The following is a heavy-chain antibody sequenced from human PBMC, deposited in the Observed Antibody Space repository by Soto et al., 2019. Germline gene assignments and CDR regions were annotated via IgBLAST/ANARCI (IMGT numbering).Heavy chain of an antibody. V-gene: IGHV3-72*01. CDR2: TRNKANSYTT. J-gene: IGHJ6*02. CDR3: ARSRITGTTFYYGMDV. Sequence: GGSLRLSCAASGFTFSDHYMDWVRQAPGKGLEWVGRTRNKANSYTTEYAATVKDRFTISRDDSKNSLYLQMNSLKTEDTAVYYCARSRITGTTFYYGMDVWGQGTTVTVSS. CDR1: GFTFSDHY. D-gene: IGHD1-20*01.